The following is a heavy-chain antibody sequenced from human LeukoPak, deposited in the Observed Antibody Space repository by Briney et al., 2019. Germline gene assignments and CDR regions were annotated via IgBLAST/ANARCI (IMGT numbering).Heavy chain of an antibody. V-gene: IGHV3-23*01. CDR2: ISGSGGST. J-gene: IGHJ3*02. D-gene: IGHD3-22*01. CDR1: GFTFSSYA. CDR3: ARDVPPNMIVAARRNDAFDI. Sequence: GGSLRLSCAASGFTFSSYAMSWVRQAPGKGLEWVSAISGSGGSTYYADPVKGRFTISRDNSKNTLYLQMNSLRAEDTAVYYCARDVPPNMIVAARRNDAFDIWGQGTMVTVSS.